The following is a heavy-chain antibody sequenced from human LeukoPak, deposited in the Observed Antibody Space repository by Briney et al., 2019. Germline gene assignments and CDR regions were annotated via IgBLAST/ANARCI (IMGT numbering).Heavy chain of an antibody. V-gene: IGHV1-18*01. J-gene: IGHJ4*02. D-gene: IGHD3-10*01. Sequence: RASVKVSCKASGYTFTSYGISWVRQAPGQGLEWMGWISAYNGNTNYAQKLQGRVTMTRDTSISTAYMELSRLRSDDTAVYYCARGGQRVRGDQFDYWGQGTLVTVSS. CDR3: ARGGQRVRGDQFDY. CDR2: ISAYNGNT. CDR1: GYTFTSYG.